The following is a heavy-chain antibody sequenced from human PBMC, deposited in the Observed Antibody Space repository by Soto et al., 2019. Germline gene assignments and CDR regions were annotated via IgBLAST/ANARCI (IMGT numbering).Heavy chain of an antibody. V-gene: IGHV3-21*04. CDR3: AKEVRSMIVVVITSFDY. D-gene: IGHD3-22*01. CDR2: ISGSSACI. CDR1: GFTFTSYS. Sequence: PGGSLRLSCTASGFTFTSYSMNWVRQAPGKGLEWVSTISGSSACIYYADSVKGRFTISRDNAKSSLYLQMNSLRAEDTAVYYCAKEVRSMIVVVITSFDYWGQGTLVTVSS. J-gene: IGHJ4*02.